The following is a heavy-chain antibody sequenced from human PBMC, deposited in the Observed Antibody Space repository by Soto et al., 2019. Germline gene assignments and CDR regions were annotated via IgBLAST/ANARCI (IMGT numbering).Heavy chain of an antibody. CDR1: GGTFSSYT. V-gene: IGHV1-69*04. J-gene: IGHJ6*02. Sequence: QVQLVHSGAEVKKPGSSVKVSCKASGGTFSSYTISWVRQAPGQGLEWMGRIIPILGIANYAQKFQGRVTITADKSTSTAYMELSSLRSEDTAVYYCARDKGYCSSTSCYDNYYYYGMDVWGQGTTVTVSS. CDR3: ARDKGYCSSTSCYDNYYYYGMDV. CDR2: IIPILGIA. D-gene: IGHD2-2*01.